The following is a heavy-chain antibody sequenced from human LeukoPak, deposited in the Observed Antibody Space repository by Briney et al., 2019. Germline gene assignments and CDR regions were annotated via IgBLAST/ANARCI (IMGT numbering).Heavy chain of an antibody. Sequence: PGGSLRLSCAASGFTFSSYDMHWVRHTTGKGLEWVSTIGTVGDTYYPGSVKGRFTISRENAKNSLYLQMNSLRAGDTAVYYCARGFVCSSTSCRWGEAFDIWGQGTMVTVSS. CDR3: ARGFVCSSTSCRWGEAFDI. D-gene: IGHD2-2*01. J-gene: IGHJ3*02. CDR1: GFTFSSYD. V-gene: IGHV3-13*01. CDR2: IGTVGDT.